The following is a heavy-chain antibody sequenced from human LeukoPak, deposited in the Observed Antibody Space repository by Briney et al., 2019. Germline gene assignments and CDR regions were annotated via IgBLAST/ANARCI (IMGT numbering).Heavy chain of an antibody. CDR3: ARDNAGTMVVPHWYFDL. Sequence: SLKVSCKASGGTFSSYAISWVRQAPGHGLEWMGGIIPIFGTANYAQKFQGRVTITTDESTSTAYMELSSLRSEDTAVYYCARDNAGTMVVPHWYFDLWGRGTLVTVSS. D-gene: IGHD4-23*01. CDR2: IIPIFGTA. CDR1: GGTFSSYA. V-gene: IGHV1-69*05. J-gene: IGHJ2*01.